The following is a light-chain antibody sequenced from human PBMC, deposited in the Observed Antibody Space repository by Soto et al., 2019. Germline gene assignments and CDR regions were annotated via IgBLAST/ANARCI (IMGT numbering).Light chain of an antibody. V-gene: IGLV7-43*01. Sequence: QAVVTQEPSLTVSPGGTVTLTCAATTGAVTGDSYLNWFQQKPGQAPKALIYSTSKKRSWTPVRFSGSLNGGTAALTLSGVQDEDESDYYCLIYCGGALVFGGGTKLTVL. CDR1: TGAVTGDSY. CDR2: STS. J-gene: IGLJ2*01. CDR3: LIYCGGALV.